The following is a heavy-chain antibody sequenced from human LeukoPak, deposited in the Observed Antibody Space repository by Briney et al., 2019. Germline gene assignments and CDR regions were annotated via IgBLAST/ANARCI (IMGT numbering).Heavy chain of an antibody. Sequence: ASVKVSCKASGGTFSSYAISWVRQAPGQGLEWMGRIIPILGIANYAQKFQGRVTITADKSTSTAYMELSSLRSEDTAVYYCARGAIVGAFPLGDWGQGTLVTVSS. J-gene: IGHJ4*02. CDR1: GGTFSSYA. CDR3: ARGAIVGAFPLGD. D-gene: IGHD1-26*01. CDR2: IIPILGIA. V-gene: IGHV1-69*04.